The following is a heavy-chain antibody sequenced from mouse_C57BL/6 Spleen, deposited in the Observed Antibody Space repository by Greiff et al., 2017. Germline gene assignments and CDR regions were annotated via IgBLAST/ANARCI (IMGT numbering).Heavy chain of an antibody. D-gene: IGHD2-3*01. Sequence: VQLQQSGAELVKPGASVKLSCTASGFNIKDYYMHWVKQRTEQGLEWIGRIDPEDGDTKYAPKFQGKATITADTSSNTAYLQLSSLTSEDTAVYYCARWHGYYNYFDYWGQGTTLTVSS. CDR2: IDPEDGDT. CDR1: GFNIKDYY. V-gene: IGHV14-2*01. CDR3: ARWHGYYNYFDY. J-gene: IGHJ2*01.